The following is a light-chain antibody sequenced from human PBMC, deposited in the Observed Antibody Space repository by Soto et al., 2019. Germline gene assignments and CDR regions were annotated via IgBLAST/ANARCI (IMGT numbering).Light chain of an antibody. CDR3: QQSYRIPLT. Sequence: DIQMNQFPSSLSASVGDRITIACRASETISDYLNWYQHKPGTAPKLLVFAASSLHSGVPSRFSGGVSGTNFTLTITSLQPEDFGTYYCQQSYRIPLTFGGGTNVEI. V-gene: IGKV1-39*01. CDR2: AAS. CDR1: ETISDY. J-gene: IGKJ4*01.